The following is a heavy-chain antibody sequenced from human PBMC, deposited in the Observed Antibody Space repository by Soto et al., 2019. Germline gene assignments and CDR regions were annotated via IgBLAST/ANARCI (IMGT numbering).Heavy chain of an antibody. CDR1: GFTISSYG. Sequence: GGSLRLSWAASGFTISSYGMFWVRQAPGKGLVWVSRISIDGRSTNYADSVKGRFTISRDNAKNTLYLQMNSLRAEDTAVYYCARAPYQQSYGMDVWGQGPTVTVSS. J-gene: IGHJ6*02. CDR2: ISIDGRST. V-gene: IGHV3-74*01. CDR3: ARAPYQQSYGMDV. D-gene: IGHD6-13*01.